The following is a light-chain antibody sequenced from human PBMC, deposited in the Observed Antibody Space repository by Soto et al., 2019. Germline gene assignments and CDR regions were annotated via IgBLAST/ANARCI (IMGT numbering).Light chain of an antibody. CDR2: AAS. Sequence: DIQMTQSPSSLSASVGDRVTITCRASQSISSYLNWYQQKPGKAPNLLIYAASRLQSGVPSRFSGSESGTDFTLTISSLQPEDFATYYCRQSYTTPWTFGQGTKVEIK. CDR3: RQSYTTPWT. CDR1: QSISSY. J-gene: IGKJ1*01. V-gene: IGKV1-39*01.